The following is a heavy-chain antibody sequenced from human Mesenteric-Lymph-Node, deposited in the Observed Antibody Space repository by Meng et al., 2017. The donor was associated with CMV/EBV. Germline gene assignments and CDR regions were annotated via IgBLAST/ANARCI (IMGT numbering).Heavy chain of an antibody. J-gene: IGHJ5*02. D-gene: IGHD2-8*02. Sequence: GESLKISCAASGFNFNIYAVSWVRQTPGKGLEWVSTIGGLDSNTCYADSVKGRFTISRDNAKNTLYLQMNSLRAEDTAVYYCAREQRGFCTGPTCPSRWFDPWGQGTLVTVSS. CDR1: GFNFNIYA. CDR2: IGGLDSNT. CDR3: AREQRGFCTGPTCPSRWFDP. V-gene: IGHV3-23*01.